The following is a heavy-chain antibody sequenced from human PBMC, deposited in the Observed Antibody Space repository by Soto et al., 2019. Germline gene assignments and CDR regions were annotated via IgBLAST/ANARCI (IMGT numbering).Heavy chain of an antibody. CDR3: ARSSHPDLWFGDPRYYFDY. CDR1: GYSFTSYW. CDR2: IDPSDSYT. J-gene: IGHJ4*02. V-gene: IGHV5-10-1*03. Sequence: EVQLVQSGAEVKKPGESLRISCKGSGYSFTSYWISWVRQMPGKGLEWMGRIDPSDSYTNYSPSFQGHVTISADKSISTAYLQWSSLKASDTAMYYCARSSHPDLWFGDPRYYFDYWGQGTLVTVSS. D-gene: IGHD3-10*01.